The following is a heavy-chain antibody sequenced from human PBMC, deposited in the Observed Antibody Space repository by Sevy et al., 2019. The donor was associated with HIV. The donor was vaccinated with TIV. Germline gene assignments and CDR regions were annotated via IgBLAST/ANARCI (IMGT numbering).Heavy chain of an antibody. V-gene: IGHV3-30-3*01. Sequence: GESLKISCTAPGFILGYYAMHWVRQAPGKGLEWVAVSSYDGGNIYYADSVQGRFTVSRDNSKNTLYLQMNSLRPEDTAMYYCARDFYEFGDPRGLDYWGQGVLVTVSS. CDR1: GFILGYYA. J-gene: IGHJ4*02. CDR2: SSYDGGNI. D-gene: IGHD4-17*01. CDR3: ARDFYEFGDPRGLDY.